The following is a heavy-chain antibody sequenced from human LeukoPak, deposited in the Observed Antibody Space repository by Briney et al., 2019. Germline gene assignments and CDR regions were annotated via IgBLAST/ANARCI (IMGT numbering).Heavy chain of an antibody. CDR1: GYTFTGYY. D-gene: IGHD6-19*01. Sequence: GASVKVSCKASGYTFTGYYMHWVRQAPGRGLEWMGWINPNSGGTNYAQKFQGRVTMTRDTSISTAYMELSRLRSDDTAVYYCARDSPYSSGWYGYWGQGTLVTVSS. V-gene: IGHV1-2*02. CDR3: ARDSPYSSGWYGY. J-gene: IGHJ4*02. CDR2: INPNSGGT.